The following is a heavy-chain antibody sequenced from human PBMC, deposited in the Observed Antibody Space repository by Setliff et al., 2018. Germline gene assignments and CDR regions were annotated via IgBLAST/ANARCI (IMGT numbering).Heavy chain of an antibody. D-gene: IGHD3-10*01. J-gene: IGHJ1*01. CDR3: ARVDFTMIQGVLGL. V-gene: IGHV4-39*07. Sequence: TCNVSGGSVSSTSHYWGWIRQPPGKGMEWIGSVYYSGYTYYNPSLQSRVTISVDMSKNQFSMKLTSVTAADTAVYYCARVDFTMIQGVLGLWGQGTLVTVSS. CDR1: GGSVSSTSHY. CDR2: VYYSGYT.